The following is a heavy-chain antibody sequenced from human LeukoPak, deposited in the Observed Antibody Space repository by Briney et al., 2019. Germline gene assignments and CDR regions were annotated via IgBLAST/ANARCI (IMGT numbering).Heavy chain of an antibody. Sequence: PSETLSLTCTVSGGSISSGDYYWSWIRQPPGKGLEWIGYIYYSGSTYYNSSLKSRVTISVDTSKNQSSLKLSSVTAADTAVYYCARGKWVAAAGMLDYWGQGTLVTVSS. CDR1: GGSISSGDYY. CDR2: IYYSGST. V-gene: IGHV4-30-4*08. D-gene: IGHD6-13*01. J-gene: IGHJ4*02. CDR3: ARGKWVAAAGMLDY.